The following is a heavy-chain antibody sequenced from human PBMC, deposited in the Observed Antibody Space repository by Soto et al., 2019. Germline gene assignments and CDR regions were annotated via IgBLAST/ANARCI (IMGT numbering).Heavy chain of an antibody. CDR3: ARDYGYTAMQNSYYYGMDV. V-gene: IGHV6-1*01. CDR1: GDSVSSSGAA. CDR2: TYYRSKWYN. Sequence: SQTLSLTCAISGDSVSSSGAAWNWIRQSPSRGLEWLGRTYYRSKWYNDYPISVKSRITINPDTSKNQFSLQLNSVTPEDTAVYYCARDYGYTAMQNSYYYGMDVWGQGTTVTVSS. D-gene: IGHD5-18*01. J-gene: IGHJ6*02.